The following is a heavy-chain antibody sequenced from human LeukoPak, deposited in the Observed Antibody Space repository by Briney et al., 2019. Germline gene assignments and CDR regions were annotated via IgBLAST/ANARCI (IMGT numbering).Heavy chain of an antibody. D-gene: IGHD2-2*01. J-gene: IGHJ5*02. CDR2: IGGSNGIT. CDR3: AREVSTTSCSSCWFDP. Sequence: GGSLRLSCAASRFTFNSYAMSWVRQAPGKGLEWVSVIGGSNGITFYVGSVKGRFTISRDNSKNTLYLQMNSLRAEDTAVYYCAREVSTTSCSSCWFDPWGQGTLVTVSS. V-gene: IGHV3-23*01. CDR1: RFTFNSYA.